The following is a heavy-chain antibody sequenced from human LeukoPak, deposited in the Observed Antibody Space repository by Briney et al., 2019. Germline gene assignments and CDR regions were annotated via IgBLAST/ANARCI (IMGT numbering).Heavy chain of an antibody. CDR2: INHSAST. CDR3: ARGVILIVPAARKGYYYIDV. J-gene: IGHJ6*03. Sequence: SDTLSLICAVSSYSISSDYYWGWIRRPPRKGLEGIGEINHSASTHYNPSLKSRVTISVDTSKTPFSVKLSSVTAPDTAVYYCARGVILIVPAARKGYYYIDVWAKGTTVTVSS. V-gene: IGHV4-38-2*01. CDR1: SYSISSDYY. D-gene: IGHD2-2*01.